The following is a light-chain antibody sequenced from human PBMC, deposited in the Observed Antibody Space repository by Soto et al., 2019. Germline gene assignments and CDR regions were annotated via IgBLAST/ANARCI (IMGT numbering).Light chain of an antibody. CDR1: QDINKN. Sequence: DIQMTQSPSSLSASLGDVVTITCQSSQDINKNLIWYQQKPGKAPKLLIYDASDLETGVPSRFSGSGSGTGFTFTISSLQPEDFATYYCQQYESLPLTFGQGTRLE. CDR2: DAS. CDR3: QQYESLPLT. J-gene: IGKJ5*01. V-gene: IGKV1-33*01.